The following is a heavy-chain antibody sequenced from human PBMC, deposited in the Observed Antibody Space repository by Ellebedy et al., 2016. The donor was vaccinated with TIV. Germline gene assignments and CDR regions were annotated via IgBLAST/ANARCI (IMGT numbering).Heavy chain of an antibody. CDR2: IRTEAHGGTT. CDR3: TRDAYCSGGSCNFDY. CDR1: GFTFGDYA. V-gene: IGHV3-49*03. D-gene: IGHD2-15*01. J-gene: IGHJ4*02. Sequence: PGGSLRLSCTASGFTFGDYAMSWFRQAPGKGLEWVGFIRTEAHGGTTEHAASVEGRFTISRDDSKSIAYLQMNSLKTEDTAVYYCTRDAYCSGGSCNFDYWGQGTLVTVSS.